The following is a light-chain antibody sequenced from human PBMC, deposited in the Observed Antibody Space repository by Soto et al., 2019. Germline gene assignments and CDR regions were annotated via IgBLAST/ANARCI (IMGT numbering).Light chain of an antibody. Sequence: DIQMTQSPSTLSASVGDRVTITCRASQSISGWLAWYQQKPGKAPNLLIYKASSLQSGAPSRFSGSGSGTEFTLTISGLQPDDFATYYCQQYNSYSRAFGQGTKPEIK. V-gene: IGKV1-5*03. CDR3: QQYNSYSRA. CDR2: KAS. CDR1: QSISGW. J-gene: IGKJ2*01.